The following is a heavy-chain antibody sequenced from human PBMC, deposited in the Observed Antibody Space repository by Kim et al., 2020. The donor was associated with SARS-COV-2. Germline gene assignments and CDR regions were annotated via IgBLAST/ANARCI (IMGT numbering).Heavy chain of an antibody. D-gene: IGHD1-26*01. Sequence: GSLRLSCAASGFTFSSYAMSWVRQAPGKGPECVSAISGSGGSTYYADSVKGRFTIPRDNSKNTLYLQMNSLRAEETAVYYCAKDRGDSGSYFPAEFDYWGQGTLVTVSP. V-gene: IGHV3-23*01. CDR2: ISGSGGST. CDR1: GFTFSSYA. CDR3: AKDRGDSGSYFPAEFDY. J-gene: IGHJ4*02.